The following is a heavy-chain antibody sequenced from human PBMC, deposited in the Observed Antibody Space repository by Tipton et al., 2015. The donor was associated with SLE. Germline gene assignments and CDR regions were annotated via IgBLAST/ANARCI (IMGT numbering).Heavy chain of an antibody. D-gene: IGHD6-13*01. J-gene: IGHJ4*02. Sequence: SLRLSCAASGFTFSSYGMHWVRQAPGKGLEWVAFIRYDGSNKYYADSVKGRFTISRDNSKNTLYLQMNSLRAEDTAVYYCAKDEYLAAAGTDDYWGRGTLVTVSS. V-gene: IGHV3-30*02. CDR1: GFTFSSYG. CDR2: IRYDGSNK. CDR3: AKDEYLAAAGTDDY.